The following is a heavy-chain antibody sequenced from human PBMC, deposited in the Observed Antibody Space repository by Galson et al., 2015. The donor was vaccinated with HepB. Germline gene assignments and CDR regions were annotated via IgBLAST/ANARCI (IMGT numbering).Heavy chain of an antibody. V-gene: IGHV7-4-1*02. CDR2: INTNTGNP. CDR1: GYTFTSYA. CDR3: ARDVWVVAGPRNPTFPLAFDY. Sequence: SVKVSCKASGYTFTSYAMNWVRQAPGQGLEWMGWINTNTGNPTYAQGFTGRFVFSLDTSVSTAYLQISSLKAEDTAVYYCARDVWVVAGPRNPTFPLAFDYWGQGTLVTVST. J-gene: IGHJ4*02. D-gene: IGHD6-19*01.